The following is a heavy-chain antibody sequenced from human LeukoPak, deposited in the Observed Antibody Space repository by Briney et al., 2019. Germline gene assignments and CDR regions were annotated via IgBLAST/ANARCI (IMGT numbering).Heavy chain of an antibody. CDR1: GDSLSRYY. J-gene: IGHJ5*02. CDR3: ARGRLTTPNWFGH. D-gene: IGHD1/OR15-1a*01. Sequence: SETLSLTCTVSGDSLSRYYWTWVRQPPGKGLEWLGYLYNSGNTNYNPSLKSRVTMSVDTSKNQFSLRLTSVTAADTAVYYCARGRLTTPNWFGHWGQGILVTVSS. V-gene: IGHV4-59*01. CDR2: LYNSGNT.